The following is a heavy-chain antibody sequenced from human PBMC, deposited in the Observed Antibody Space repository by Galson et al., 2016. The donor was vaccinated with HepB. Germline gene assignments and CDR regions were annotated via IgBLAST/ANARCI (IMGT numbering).Heavy chain of an antibody. D-gene: IGHD4/OR15-4a*01. CDR2: ISSIGHYI. V-gene: IGHV3-21*01. CDR1: GFIFGTQS. Sequence: SLRLSCAASGFIFGTQSMNWVRQAPGKGLEWVASISSIGHYIHYSDSLEGRFTISRDNAKNSLFLEMNSLRPEDTAVYFCEREKGGSTMASHWFDPWGLGTLVTVSS. CDR3: EREKGGSTMASHWFDP. J-gene: IGHJ5*02.